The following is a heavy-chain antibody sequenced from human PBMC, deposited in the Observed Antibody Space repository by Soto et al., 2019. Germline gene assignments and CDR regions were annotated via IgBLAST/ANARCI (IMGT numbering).Heavy chain of an antibody. J-gene: IGHJ3*02. CDR1: GDSISSSYY. V-gene: IGHV4-39*01. CDR3: ARHWRNYYDSSGYYSPARAFDI. D-gene: IGHD3-22*01. CDR2: VYYTGCT. Sequence: PSETLSLTCTVSGDSISSSYYWGWVRQPPGKGLECIGGVYYTGCTYYNPSLKSRVTISLDTSKNQFSLKLSSVTAADTAVYYCARHWRNYYDSSGYYSPARAFDIWGQGTMVTVSS.